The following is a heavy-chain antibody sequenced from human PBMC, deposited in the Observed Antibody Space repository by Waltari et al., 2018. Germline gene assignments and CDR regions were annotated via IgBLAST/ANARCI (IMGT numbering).Heavy chain of an antibody. CDR2: IYHSGST. D-gene: IGHD6-13*01. J-gene: IGHJ4*02. CDR1: GYSISSGYY. CDR3: ARLSIAAAGRPVDY. V-gene: IGHV4-38-2*01. Sequence: VQLQESGPGLVKPSETLSLTCAVSGYSISSGYYWGWIRQPPGKGLEWIGSIYHSGSTYYNPSLKSRVTISVDTSKNQFSLKLSSVTAADTAVYYCARLSIAAAGRPVDYWGQGTLVTVSS.